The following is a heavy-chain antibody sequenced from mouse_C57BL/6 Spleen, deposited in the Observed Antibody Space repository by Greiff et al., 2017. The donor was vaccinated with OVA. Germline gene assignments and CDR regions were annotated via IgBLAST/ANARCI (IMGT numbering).Heavy chain of an antibody. CDR2: IDPENGDT. Sequence: VQLQQSGAELVRPGASVKLSCTASGFNIKDDYMHWVKQRPEQGLEWIGWIDPENGDTEYASKFQGKATITADTSSNTAYLQLSSLTSEDTAVYYCTTDYDVRAYWGQGTLVTVSA. CDR1: GFNIKDDY. J-gene: IGHJ3*01. D-gene: IGHD2-4*01. V-gene: IGHV14-4*01. CDR3: TTDYDVRAY.